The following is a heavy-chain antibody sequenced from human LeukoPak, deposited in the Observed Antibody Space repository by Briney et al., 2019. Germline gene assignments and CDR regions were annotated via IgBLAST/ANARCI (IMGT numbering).Heavy chain of an antibody. J-gene: IGHJ4*02. V-gene: IGHV3-7*01. CDR2: IKQDGSEK. Sequence: GGSLRLSCAASGFTFSSYWMSWVRQAPGKGLEWVANIKQDGSEKYYVDSVKGRFTISRDNAKQSLYLRMDSLTAEDTAVYYCVTSWCRQQRDYWGQGTLVTVSS. D-gene: IGHD2-8*01. CDR1: GFTFSSYW. CDR3: VTSWCRQQRDY.